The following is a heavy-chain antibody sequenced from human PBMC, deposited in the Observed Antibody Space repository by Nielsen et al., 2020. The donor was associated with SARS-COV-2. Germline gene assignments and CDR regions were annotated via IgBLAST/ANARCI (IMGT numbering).Heavy chain of an antibody. Sequence: GGSLRLSCAASGFTFSSYDMHWVRQATGKGLEWVSAIGTAGDPYYPGSVKGRFTISRENAKNSLYLQMNSLRAGDTAVYYCARGEVTMVRGVTSRYYYYYMDVWGKGTTVTVSS. D-gene: IGHD3-10*01. CDR1: GFTFSSYD. CDR2: IGTAGDP. V-gene: IGHV3-13*05. J-gene: IGHJ6*03. CDR3: ARGEVTMVRGVTSRYYYYYMDV.